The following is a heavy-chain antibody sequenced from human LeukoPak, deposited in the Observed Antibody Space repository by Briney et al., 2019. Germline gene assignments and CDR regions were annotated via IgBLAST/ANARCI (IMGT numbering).Heavy chain of an antibody. J-gene: IGHJ1*01. Sequence: SVKVSCTASGGTFSSYAISWVRQAPGQGLEWMGGIIPIFGTANYAQKFQGRVTITTDESTSTAYMELSSLRSEDTAVYYCASPRRGYSSSWYEHWGQGTLVTVSS. CDR1: GGTFSSYA. CDR2: IIPIFGTA. V-gene: IGHV1-69*05. CDR3: ASPRRGYSSSWYEH. D-gene: IGHD6-13*01.